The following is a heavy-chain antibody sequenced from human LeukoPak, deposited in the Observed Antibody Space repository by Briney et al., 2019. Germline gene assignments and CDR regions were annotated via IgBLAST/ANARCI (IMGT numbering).Heavy chain of an antibody. J-gene: IGHJ3*02. CDR3: AKEAGRDTSNWYGAFGI. V-gene: IGHV3-23*01. CDR1: GFTFSSYA. Sequence: QTGGSLRLSCAASGFTFSSYAMSWVRQPPGKGLEWVATINGSGGNTYYADYVKGRFTVSRDNSKNTLYLQMNRLRAEDTAVYYCAKEAGRDTSNWYGAFGIWGQGTVVTVSS. D-gene: IGHD6-13*01. CDR2: INGSGGNT.